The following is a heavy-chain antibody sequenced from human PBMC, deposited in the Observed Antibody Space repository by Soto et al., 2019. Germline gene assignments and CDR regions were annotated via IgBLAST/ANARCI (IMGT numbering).Heavy chain of an antibody. D-gene: IGHD2-15*01. CDR3: ATGPGYPKCFDP. J-gene: IGHJ5*02. Sequence: SETLSITCTVSGGSISSGGYYWSWIRQHPGKGLEWIGYIYYSGSTYYNPSLKSRVTISVDTSKNQFSLKLSSVTAADTAVYYCATGPGYPKCFDPWGQATLVTVSS. V-gene: IGHV4-31*03. CDR2: IYYSGST. CDR1: GGSISSGGYY.